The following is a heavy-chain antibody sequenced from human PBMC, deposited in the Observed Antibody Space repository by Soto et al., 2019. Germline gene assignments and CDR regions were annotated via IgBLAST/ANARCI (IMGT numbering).Heavy chain of an antibody. J-gene: IGHJ4*02. V-gene: IGHV4-59*01. D-gene: IGHD6-13*01. Sequence: PSETLSLTCTVSGGSISSNYWTWIRQPPGKGLEWIGYVYNSGSTNYNPSLKSRVTISEDTSKSQFSLKVNSMTAADTAVYYCARYRREAVAGYTLDNWGQGILVTVLL. CDR1: GGSISSNY. CDR2: VYNSGST. CDR3: ARYRREAVAGYTLDN.